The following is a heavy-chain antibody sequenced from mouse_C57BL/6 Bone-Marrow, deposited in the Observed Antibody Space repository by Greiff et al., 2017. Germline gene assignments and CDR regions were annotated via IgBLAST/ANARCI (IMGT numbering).Heavy chain of an antibody. CDR1: GFNIKDYY. CDR3: AYLLWSRWYFDV. CDR2: IDPEDGET. J-gene: IGHJ1*03. Sequence: EVQLQQSGAELVKPGASVKLSCTASGFNIKDYYMHWVKQRTEQGLEWIGRIDPEDGETKYDPKFQGKATITADTSSNTAYLQLSSLTSEDTAVYYCAYLLWSRWYFDVWGTGTTVTVSS. V-gene: IGHV14-2*01. D-gene: IGHD2-1*01.